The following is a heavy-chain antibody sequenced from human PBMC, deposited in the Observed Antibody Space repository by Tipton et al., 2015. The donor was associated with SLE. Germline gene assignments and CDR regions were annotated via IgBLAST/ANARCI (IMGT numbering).Heavy chain of an antibody. CDR1: GVSFSDYF. CDR2: VNHSGST. Sequence: TLSLTCAVYGVSFSDYFWNWIRQSPGKGLEWIGEVNHSGSTDYHQSLKGRVTMSVDTSKNQFSLKLTSLTAADTAVYYCGRSSTVGVVRGSFDSCGHGTRVTVS. D-gene: IGHD3-3*01. V-gene: IGHV4-34*01. J-gene: IGHJ4*01. CDR3: GRSSTVGVVRGSFDS.